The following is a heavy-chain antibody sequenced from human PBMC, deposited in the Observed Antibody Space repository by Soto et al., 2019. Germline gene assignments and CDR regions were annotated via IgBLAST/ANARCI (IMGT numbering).Heavy chain of an antibody. J-gene: IGHJ4*02. D-gene: IGHD1-1*01. CDR2: VSASGLNT. V-gene: IGHV3-23*01. CDR1: GFTFSTYA. CDR3: EKDRPRSTSGYFFDY. Sequence: EVQLLESGGKLVQPGGSLTLSCAASGFTFSTYAMAWVRQAPGKGLEWVSGVSASGLNTDYADPVKGRFYISRDNSKNTVSLNMNRLRAEDTALYYCEKDRPRSTSGYFFDYWGQGKPVTGTS.